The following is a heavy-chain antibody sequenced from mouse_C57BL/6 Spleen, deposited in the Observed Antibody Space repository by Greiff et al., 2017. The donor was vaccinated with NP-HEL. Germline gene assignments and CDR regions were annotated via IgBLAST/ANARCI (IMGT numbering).Heavy chain of an antibody. Sequence: EVQLQQSGGGLVQPGGSMKLSCVASGFTFSNYWMNWVRQSPEKGLEWVAQIRLKSDNYATHYAESVKGRFTISRDDSKSSVYLQMNNLRAEDTGIYYCTDYYFYAMDYWGQGTSVTVSS. D-gene: IGHD1-1*01. V-gene: IGHV6-3*01. CDR3: TDYYFYAMDY. J-gene: IGHJ4*01. CDR2: IRLKSDNYAT. CDR1: GFTFSNYW.